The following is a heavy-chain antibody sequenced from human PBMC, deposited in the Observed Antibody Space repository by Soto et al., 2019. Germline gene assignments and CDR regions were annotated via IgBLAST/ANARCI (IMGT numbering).Heavy chain of an antibody. D-gene: IGHD3-3*01. Sequence: ASVKVSCKASGYTFTSYGISWVRQAPGQGLEWMGWISAYNGNTNYAQKLQGRVTMTTETSPSTAYMELRSLRSDDTAVYYCAPDSRRSDSFWSRYLMDVWGQGTTVTVSS. CDR3: APDSRRSDSFWSRYLMDV. CDR1: GYTFTSYG. CDR2: ISAYNGNT. J-gene: IGHJ6*02. V-gene: IGHV1-18*04.